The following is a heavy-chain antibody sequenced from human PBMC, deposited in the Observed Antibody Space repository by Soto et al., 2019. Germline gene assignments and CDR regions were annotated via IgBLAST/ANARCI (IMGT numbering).Heavy chain of an antibody. CDR2: IYPGDSYT. CDR3: ARQRISYYDSSGYYSDYGMDV. J-gene: IGHJ6*02. D-gene: IGHD3-22*01. CDR1: GYSFTTYW. Sequence: GESLKISCKGSGYSFTTYWIGWVRQMPGKGLEWMGIIYPGDSYTTYSPSFQGQVTISADKSISTAYLQWSSLKASDTAMYYCARQRISYYDSSGYYSDYGMDVWGQVTTVTVSS. V-gene: IGHV5-51*01.